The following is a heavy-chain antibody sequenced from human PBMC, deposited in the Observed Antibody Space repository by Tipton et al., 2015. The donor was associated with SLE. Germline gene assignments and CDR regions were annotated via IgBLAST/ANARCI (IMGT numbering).Heavy chain of an antibody. D-gene: IGHD3-10*01. J-gene: IGHJ5*02. CDR3: AGITMVQGVTP. CDR1: GYSISSGYY. CDR2: IYYSGST. V-gene: IGHV4-38-2*02. Sequence: TLSLTCTVSGYSISSGYYWGWIRQPPGKGLEWIGSIYYSGSTYYNPSLKSRVTISVDTSKNQFSLKLSSVTAADTAVYYCAGITMVQGVTPWGQGTLVTVSS.